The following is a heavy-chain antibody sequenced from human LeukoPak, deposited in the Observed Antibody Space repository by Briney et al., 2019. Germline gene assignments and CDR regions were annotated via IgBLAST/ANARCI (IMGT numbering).Heavy chain of an antibody. CDR3: AREEPRARVVAED. D-gene: IGHD3-22*01. V-gene: IGHV7-4-1*02. Sequence: GASVKVSCKASGYTFTDYAMNWVRQAPGQGLEWMGWINTNTGNPTYAQGFTGRFVFSLDTSVSTAYLQISSLKADDTAVYYCAREEPRARVVAEDWGQGTLVTVSS. CDR2: INTNTGNP. CDR1: GYTFTDYA. J-gene: IGHJ4*02.